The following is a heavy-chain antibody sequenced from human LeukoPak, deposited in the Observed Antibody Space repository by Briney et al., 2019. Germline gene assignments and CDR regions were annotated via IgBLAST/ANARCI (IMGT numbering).Heavy chain of an antibody. Sequence: GASVKVSCKASGYTFTSYYMHWVRQAPGQGLEWMGGIIPIFGTANYAQKFQGRVTITADKSTSTAYMELSSLRSEDTAVYHCARNRATMVRGVIAHREFDPWGQGTLVTVSS. D-gene: IGHD3-10*01. CDR3: ARNRATMVRGVIAHREFDP. V-gene: IGHV1-69*06. J-gene: IGHJ5*02. CDR1: GYTFTSYY. CDR2: IIPIFGTA.